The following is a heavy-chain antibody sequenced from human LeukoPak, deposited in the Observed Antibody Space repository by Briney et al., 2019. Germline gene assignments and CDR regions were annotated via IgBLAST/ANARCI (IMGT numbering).Heavy chain of an antibody. Sequence: GGSLRLSCTASGHTSDDYTVTWVRQAPGKGLEWVGFITRKSYGGTTEYAAPVKGRFTISRDDSKSIAYLEMSSLKTEDTGVYYCSHSGKYDFWSGTFWGQGTLVIVSS. J-gene: IGHJ4*02. CDR1: GHTSDDYT. CDR3: SHSGKYDFWSGTF. D-gene: IGHD3-3*01. V-gene: IGHV3-49*04. CDR2: ITRKSYGGTT.